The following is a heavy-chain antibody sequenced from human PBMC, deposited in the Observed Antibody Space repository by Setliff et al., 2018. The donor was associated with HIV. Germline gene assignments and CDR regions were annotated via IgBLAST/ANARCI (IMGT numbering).Heavy chain of an antibody. Sequence: ASVKVSCKASGYTFTYYPMHWVRQAPGQRLEWMGWINTDNGYTKYSQKFQGRVTITGDTSTSTAYMELSSLRSEDTAVYSCARERRYCSGGSCSKFFDYWGQGTLVTVSS. V-gene: IGHV1-3*04. CDR2: INTDNGYT. D-gene: IGHD2-15*01. J-gene: IGHJ4*02. CDR3: ARERRYCSGGSCSKFFDY. CDR1: GYTFTYYP.